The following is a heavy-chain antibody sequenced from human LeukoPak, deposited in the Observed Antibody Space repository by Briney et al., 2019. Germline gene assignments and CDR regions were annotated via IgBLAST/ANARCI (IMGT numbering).Heavy chain of an antibody. Sequence: GGSLRLSCAASGFTFSSYGMHWVRQAPGKGLEWVAVILSDGSKEFYTDSVKGRFTISRDNAKNSLFLQMNSLRAEDTAVYYCASGDYMDSWGQGTLVTVSS. CDR3: ASGDYMDS. J-gene: IGHJ4*02. CDR1: GFTFSSYG. D-gene: IGHD1-26*01. CDR2: ILSDGSKE. V-gene: IGHV3-33*03.